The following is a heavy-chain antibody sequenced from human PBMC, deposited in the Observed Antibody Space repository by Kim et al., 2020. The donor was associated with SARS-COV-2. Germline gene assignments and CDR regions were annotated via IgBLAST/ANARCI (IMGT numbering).Heavy chain of an antibody. Sequence: SETLSLTCAVYGGSFSGYYWSWIRQPPGKGLEWIGEINHSGSTNYNPSLKSRVTISVDTSKNQFSLKLSSVTAADTAVYYCARANYYYGSGSYYYWGQGT. D-gene: IGHD3-10*01. CDR1: GGSFSGYY. J-gene: IGHJ4*02. CDR2: INHSGST. CDR3: ARANYYYGSGSYYY. V-gene: IGHV4-34*01.